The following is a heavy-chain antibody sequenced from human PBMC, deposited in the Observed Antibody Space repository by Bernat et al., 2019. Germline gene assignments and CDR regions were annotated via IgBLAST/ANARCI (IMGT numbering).Heavy chain of an antibody. D-gene: IGHD3-10*01. V-gene: IGHV3-7*01. J-gene: IGHJ4*02. CDR1: GFTFSSYW. CDR3: ARDPGGMVRGVIITSHFDY. CDR2: IKQDGSEK. Sequence: EVQLVESGGGLVQPGGSLRLSCAASGFTFSSYWMSWVRQAPGKGLEWVANIKQDGSEKYYADSVKGRFTISRDNSKNTLYLQMNSLRAEDTAVYYCARDPGGMVRGVIITSHFDYWGQGTLVTVSS.